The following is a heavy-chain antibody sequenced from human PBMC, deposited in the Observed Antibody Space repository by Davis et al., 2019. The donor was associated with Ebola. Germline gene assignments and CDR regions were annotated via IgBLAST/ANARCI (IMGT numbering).Heavy chain of an antibody. CDR3: ARLTLLWFGIDY. CDR2: IYHSGST. D-gene: IGHD3-10*01. CDR1: GGSISSSNW. V-gene: IGHV4-4*02. J-gene: IGHJ4*02. Sequence: PSETLSLTCAVSGGSISSSNWWSWVRQPPGKGLEWIGEIYHSGSTNYNPSLKSRVTISVDKSKNQFALKLSSVTAADTAVYYCARLTLLWFGIDYWGQGTLVTVSS.